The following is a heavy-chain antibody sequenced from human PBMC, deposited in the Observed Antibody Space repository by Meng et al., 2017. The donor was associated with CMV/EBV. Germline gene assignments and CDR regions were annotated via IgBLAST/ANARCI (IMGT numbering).Heavy chain of an antibody. D-gene: IGHD3-10*01. CDR1: GFTFSSYA. J-gene: IGHJ5*02. Sequence: LSLTCAASGFTFSSYAMSWVRQAPGKGLEWVSAISGSGGSTYYADSVKGRFTISRDNSKNTLYLQMNSLRAEDTAVYYCAKGIGGEFDPWGQGTLVTVSS. CDR3: AKGIGGEFDP. CDR2: ISGSGGST. V-gene: IGHV3-23*01.